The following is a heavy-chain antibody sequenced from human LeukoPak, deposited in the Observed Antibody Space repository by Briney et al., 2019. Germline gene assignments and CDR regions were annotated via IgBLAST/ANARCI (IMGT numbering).Heavy chain of an antibody. D-gene: IGHD3-10*01. Sequence: SETLSHTCTVSGGSISSSSYYWGWIRQPPGKGLEWIGYIYYSGSTNYNPSLKSRVTISVDTSKNQFSLKLSSVTAADTAVYYCARDRGVVRGVMRDAFDIWGQGTMVTVSS. CDR1: GGSISSSSYY. V-gene: IGHV4-61*01. CDR2: IYYSGST. CDR3: ARDRGVVRGVMRDAFDI. J-gene: IGHJ3*02.